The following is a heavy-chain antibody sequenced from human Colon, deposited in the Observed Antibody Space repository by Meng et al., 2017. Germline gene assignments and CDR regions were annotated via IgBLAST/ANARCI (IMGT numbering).Heavy chain of an antibody. CDR2: VSYSGNT. V-gene: IGHV4-59*08. CDR1: GGPSTGYS. CDR3: ARRVMEAITVTHDNWLDP. J-gene: IGHJ5*02. D-gene: IGHD3-3*01. Sequence: VQLQESGPGVVQPSETLSLTCSLSGGPSTGYSWNWIRQAPGKGLEWIGRVSYSGNTNYNPSLEGRVAMSIDTSKSQFSLNLDSVTASDTAVYYCARRVMEAITVTHDNWLDPWGRGTLVTVSS.